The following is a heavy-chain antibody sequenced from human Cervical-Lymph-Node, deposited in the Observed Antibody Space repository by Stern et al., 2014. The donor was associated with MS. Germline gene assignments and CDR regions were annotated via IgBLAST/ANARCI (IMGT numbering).Heavy chain of an antibody. CDR3: ARDLVWFGELDWGAMDV. Sequence: VHLVESGGGVVQPGRALRLSCAATGFNFSSYAMQWVRQAPGKGLAWLAVISYDGSKAYYTESVKGRFTVSRDNSKNTLFLQVSSLRPEDTAEYYCARDLVWFGELDWGAMDVWGHGTTVTVSS. J-gene: IGHJ6*02. CDR2: ISYDGSKA. D-gene: IGHD3-10*01. V-gene: IGHV3-30-3*01. CDR1: GFNFSSYA.